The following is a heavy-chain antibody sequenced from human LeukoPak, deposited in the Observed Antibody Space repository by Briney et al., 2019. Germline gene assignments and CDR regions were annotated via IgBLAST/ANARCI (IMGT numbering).Heavy chain of an antibody. CDR2: VSSSSSYI. J-gene: IGHJ4*02. CDR3: ASPGNLGF. V-gene: IGHV3-21*01. D-gene: IGHD2/OR15-2a*01. CDR1: GFTFSSYS. Sequence: PGGSLRLSCAASGFTFSSYSMNWVRQSPGKGLEWVSSVSSSSSYIYYADSVKGRFTISRDNAKNSLYLQMNSLRAEDTAVYYCASPGNLGFWGQGTLVTVSS.